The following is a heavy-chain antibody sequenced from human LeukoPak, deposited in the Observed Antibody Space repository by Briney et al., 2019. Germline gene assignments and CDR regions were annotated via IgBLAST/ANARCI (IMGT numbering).Heavy chain of an antibody. CDR1: GGSISSSSYY. V-gene: IGHV4-39*07. J-gene: IGHJ5*02. CDR2: IYYSGST. Sequence: PSETLSLTCTVSGGSISSSSYYWGWIRQPPGKGLEWIGSIYYSGSTYYNPSLKSRVTISVDTSKNQFSLKLSSVTAADTAVYYCARDGDGYNLVNWFDPWGQGTLVTVSS. CDR3: ARDGDGYNLVNWFDP. D-gene: IGHD5-24*01.